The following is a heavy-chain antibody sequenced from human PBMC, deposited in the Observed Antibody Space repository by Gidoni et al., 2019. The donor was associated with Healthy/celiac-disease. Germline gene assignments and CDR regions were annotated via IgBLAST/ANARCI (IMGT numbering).Heavy chain of an antibody. CDR3: ARVYYDSSGTGWFDP. CDR2: INHSGST. Sequence: QVQLQQWGAGLLKPSETLSLTCAVYGGSFRGYYWSWIRQPPGKGLAWIGEINHSGSTNYNPSLKSRVTISVDTSKTQFSLKLSSVTAADTAVYYCARVYYDSSGTGWFDPWGQGTLVTVSS. CDR1: GGSFRGYY. D-gene: IGHD3-22*01. J-gene: IGHJ5*02. V-gene: IGHV4-34*01.